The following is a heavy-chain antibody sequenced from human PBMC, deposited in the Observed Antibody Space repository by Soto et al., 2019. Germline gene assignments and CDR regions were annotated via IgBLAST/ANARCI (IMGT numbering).Heavy chain of an antibody. CDR2: NSGRGGHE. CDR3: ARERTSGFSSGWYSDF. J-gene: IGHJ4*02. V-gene: IGHV3-11*01. D-gene: IGHD3-10*01. Sequence: QVQLLVSGGGLVKAGGSLRLSCATSGFILEDYYMTWVRQAPGKGVEWVAYNSGRGGHEQFADSVQGRFTLSRDSATRAVYLQMTGLKVEDTGMYFCARERTSGFSSGWYSDFGGQGSLVTVSS. CDR1: GFILEDYY.